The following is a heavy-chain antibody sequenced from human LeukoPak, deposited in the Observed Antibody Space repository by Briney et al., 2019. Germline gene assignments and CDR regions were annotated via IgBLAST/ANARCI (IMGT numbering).Heavy chain of an antibody. CDR2: IYPGDSDT. J-gene: IGHJ3*02. V-gene: IGHV5-51*01. CDR1: RYSFTSYW. CDR3: ARRTYYDFWSGYYTTSGAFDI. Sequence: GESLKISCKGSRYSFTSYWIGWVRQMPGKGLEWMGIIYPGDSDTRYSPSFQGQVTISADKSISTAYLQWSSLKASDTAMYYCARRTYYDFWSGYYTTSGAFDIWGQGTMVTVSS. D-gene: IGHD3-3*01.